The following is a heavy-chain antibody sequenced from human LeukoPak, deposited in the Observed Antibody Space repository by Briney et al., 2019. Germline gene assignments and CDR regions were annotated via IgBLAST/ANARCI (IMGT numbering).Heavy chain of an antibody. CDR2: INPSGGST. Sequence: ASVKVSCKASGYTFTSYYMHWVRQAPGQGLEWMGIINPSGGSTSYAQKFQGRVTMTRDTSTSTVYMELSSLRSEDTAVYYCARDIELLWFGGLGNLGYWGQGTLVTVSS. CDR1: GYTFTSYY. V-gene: IGHV1-46*01. D-gene: IGHD3-10*01. CDR3: ARDIELLWFGGLGNLGY. J-gene: IGHJ4*02.